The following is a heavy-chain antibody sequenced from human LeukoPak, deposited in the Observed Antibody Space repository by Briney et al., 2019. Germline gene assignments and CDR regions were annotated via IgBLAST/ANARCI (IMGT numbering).Heavy chain of an antibody. CDR3: AREVQPNDDRNYDWFEP. V-gene: IGHV4-4*07. D-gene: IGHD4-11*01. J-gene: IGHJ5*02. Sequence: SETLSLTCTVSVVSISSYYWSWIRQPAGKGLEWIGRIYTSGSTNYNPSLKSRVTISVDKSKNQFSLKLSSVTAADTAVYYCAREVQPNDDRNYDWFEPWGQGTLVTVSS. CDR2: IYTSGST. CDR1: VVSISSYY.